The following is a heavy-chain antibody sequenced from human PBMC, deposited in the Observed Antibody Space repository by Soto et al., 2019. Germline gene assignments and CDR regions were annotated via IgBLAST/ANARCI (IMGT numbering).Heavy chain of an antibody. D-gene: IGHD6-19*01. CDR3: ARGGLGTLGCSSGWYSVDFDY. J-gene: IGHJ4*02. CDR2: INPNSGGT. V-gene: IGHV1-2*04. CDR1: GYTFTGYY. Sequence: GASVKVSCKASGYTFTGYYMHWVRQAPGQGLEWMGWINPNSGGTNYAQKFQGWVTMTRDTSISTAYMELSRLRSDDTAVYYCARGGLGTLGCSSGWYSVDFDYWGQGTLVTVSS.